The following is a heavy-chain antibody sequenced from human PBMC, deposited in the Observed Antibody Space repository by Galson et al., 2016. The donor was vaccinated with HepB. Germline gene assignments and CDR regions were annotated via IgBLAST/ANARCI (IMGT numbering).Heavy chain of an antibody. D-gene: IGHD3-16*01. CDR3: AREAMLHGAAHFDY. CDR1: GYPFIGYH. Sequence: SVKVSCKASGYPFIGYHMHWLRQAPGQGLEWLGWINVNNGGTRYAQKFKGRVSISVDTSKNQLSLQLSFVSAADTAVYHCAREAMLHGAAHFDYWGLGILVTVSS. V-gene: IGHV1-2*02. J-gene: IGHJ4*02. CDR2: INVNNGGT.